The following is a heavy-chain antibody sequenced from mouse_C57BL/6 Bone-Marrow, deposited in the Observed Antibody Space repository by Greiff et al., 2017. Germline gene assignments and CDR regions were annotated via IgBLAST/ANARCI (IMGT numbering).Heavy chain of an antibody. CDR3: ARSFYYGSRFDY. V-gene: IGHV1-19*01. CDR1: GYTFTDYY. J-gene: IGHJ2*01. Sequence: VQLQQSGPVLVKPGASVKMSCKASGYTFTDYYMNWVKQSHGKSLEWIGVINPYNGGTSYNQKFKGKATSTVDKSSSTAYMELNSLTAEDSAVYYCARSFYYGSRFDYWGQGTTLTVSS. CDR2: INPYNGGT. D-gene: IGHD1-1*01.